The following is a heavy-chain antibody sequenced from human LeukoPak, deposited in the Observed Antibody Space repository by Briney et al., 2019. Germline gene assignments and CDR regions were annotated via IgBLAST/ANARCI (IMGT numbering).Heavy chain of an antibody. V-gene: IGHV4-39*01. Sequence: PSETLSLTCTVSGSSISSSSYYWGWIRQPPGKGLEWIGSIYYSGSTYYNPSLKSRVTISVDTSKNQFSLKLSSVTAADTAVYYCASPYDSDAFDIWGQGTMVTVSS. CDR1: GSSISSSSYY. D-gene: IGHD3-16*01. CDR3: ASPYDSDAFDI. J-gene: IGHJ3*02. CDR2: IYYSGST.